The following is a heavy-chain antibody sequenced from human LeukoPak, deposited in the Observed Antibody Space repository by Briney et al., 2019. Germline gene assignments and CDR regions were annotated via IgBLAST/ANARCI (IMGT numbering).Heavy chain of an antibody. D-gene: IGHD3-16*01. V-gene: IGHV1-2*02. J-gene: IGHJ5*02. CDR2: INPNSGGT. CDR1: GYTFTGYY. CDR3: ARAVGEKAPTGVHWFDP. Sequence: ASVRVSCKASGYTFTGYYMHWVRQAPGQGLEWRGWINPNSGGTNCAQKFQGRVTMTRDTSISTAYMELSRLSSDDPAVYYCARAVGEKAPTGVHWFDPWGQGTLVTVSS.